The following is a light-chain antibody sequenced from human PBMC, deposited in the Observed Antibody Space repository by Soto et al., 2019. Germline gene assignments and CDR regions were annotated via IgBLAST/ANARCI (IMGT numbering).Light chain of an antibody. CDR1: QSVSSN. CDR3: EQCTTCPSA. Sequence: ITQCPATPARSRGERGTLACRASQSVSSNLAWYQQKPGQAPRLLIYGASTRATGIPARFSGSGSGKEFSLTIPTLPPEHFDVSSCEQCTTCPSASAEGTRWIS. J-gene: IGKJ4*01. V-gene: IGKV3-15*01. CDR2: GAS.